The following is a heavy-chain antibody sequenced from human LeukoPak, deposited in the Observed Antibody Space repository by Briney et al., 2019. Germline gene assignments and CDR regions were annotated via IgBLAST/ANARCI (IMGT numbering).Heavy chain of an antibody. J-gene: IGHJ5*02. CDR3: ARDHRDIYCSGGSCYYRFDP. CDR2: IYYSGST. Sequence: PSETLSLTCTVSGGSISSSSYYWGWIRQPPGKGLEWIGSIYYSGSTYYNPSLKSRVTISVDTSKNQFSLKLSSVTAADTAVYYCARDHRDIYCSGGSCYYRFDPWGQGTLVTVSS. D-gene: IGHD2-15*01. CDR1: GGSISSSSYY. V-gene: IGHV4-39*07.